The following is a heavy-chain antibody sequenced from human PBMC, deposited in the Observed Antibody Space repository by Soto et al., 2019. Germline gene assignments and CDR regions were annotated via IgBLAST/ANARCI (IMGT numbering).Heavy chain of an antibody. Sequence: GGSLRLSCAASGFTFSSYAMHWVRQAPGKGLEWVAVISYDGSNKYYADSVKGRFTISRDNSKNTLYLQMNSLRAEDTAVYYCATGYSSSWYPHWGQGTLVTVSS. V-gene: IGHV3-30-3*01. CDR3: ATGYSSSWYPH. CDR2: ISYDGSNK. D-gene: IGHD6-13*01. J-gene: IGHJ1*01. CDR1: GFTFSSYA.